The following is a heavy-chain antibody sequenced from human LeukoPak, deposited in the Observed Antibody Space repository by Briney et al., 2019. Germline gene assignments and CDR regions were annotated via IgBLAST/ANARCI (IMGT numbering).Heavy chain of an antibody. CDR1: GFTFSSYG. J-gene: IGHJ5*02. CDR3: GLAPPLP. V-gene: IGHV3-30*03. Sequence: PGGSLRLSCAASGFTFSSYGMHWVRQAPGKGLEWVAVISYDGSNKYYADSVKGRFTISRDNSKNTLYLQMNSLRAEDTAVYYCGLAPPLPWGQGTLVTVSS. CDR2: ISYDGSNK.